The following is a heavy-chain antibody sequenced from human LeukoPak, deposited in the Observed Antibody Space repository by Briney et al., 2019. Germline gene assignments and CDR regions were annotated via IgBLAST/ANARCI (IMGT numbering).Heavy chain of an antibody. CDR1: GFMFGDYA. CDR3: ARAGIVARIGYGMDV. D-gene: IGHD5-12*01. V-gene: IGHV3-49*04. J-gene: IGHJ6*02. CDR2: LRSKALAETI. Sequence: PGGSLRLSCRASGFMFGDYAMTWVRQAPGKGLEWVGLLRSKALAETIEYAASVRGRFTISRDDSNTIAYLQMNSLVTEDTGVYFCARAGIVARIGYGMDVWGQGTTVIVSS.